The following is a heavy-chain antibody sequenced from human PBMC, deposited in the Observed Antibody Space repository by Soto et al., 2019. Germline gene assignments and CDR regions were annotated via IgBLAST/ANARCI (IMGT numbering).Heavy chain of an antibody. D-gene: IGHD2-21*02. CDR2: IIPKFGTT. CDR1: GGSFSTYG. V-gene: IGHV1-69*13. CDR3: ARELDPYSGGNSLSLDH. J-gene: IGHJ4*02. Sequence: QVQLVQSGAEVKKPGSSVKVSCKASGGSFSTYGINWVRLAPGQGLEWMGGIIPKFGTTNYAQKFQGRVTITADESTNTAYMELNYLRSEDTAVYFCARELDPYSGGNSLSLDHWGQGTLVTVSS.